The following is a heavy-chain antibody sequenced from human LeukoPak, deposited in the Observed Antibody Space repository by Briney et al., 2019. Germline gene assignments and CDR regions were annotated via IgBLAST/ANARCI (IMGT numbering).Heavy chain of an antibody. J-gene: IGHJ3*02. CDR1: GGSISISSHY. CDR2: IYYGGST. D-gene: IGHD3-22*01. Sequence: SETLSLTCTVSGGSISISSHYWGWIRQPPGKRLEWIGTIYYGGSTHYNPSLKSRVTISIDTSRDQFSLRLSSVTAADTAVYFCARGAYDTGGSHRGLNIWGQGTLVTVSS. CDR3: ARGAYDTGGSHRGLNI. V-gene: IGHV4-39*07.